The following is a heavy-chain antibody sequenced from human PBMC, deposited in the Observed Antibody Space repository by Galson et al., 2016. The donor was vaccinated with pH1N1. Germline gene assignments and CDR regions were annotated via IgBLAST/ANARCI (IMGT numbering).Heavy chain of an antibody. V-gene: IGHV3-9*01. CDR2: ISWNSGII. Sequence: SLRLSCAASGFTFDDYAMNWVRQAPGKGLEWVSGISWNSGIIGYADSVKGRFTISRDNAKNSLYLQMNSLRAEDTAVYYCARSIAAAGSYWGQGTLVTVSS. CDR3: ARSIAAAGSY. D-gene: IGHD6-13*01. CDR1: GFTFDDYA. J-gene: IGHJ4*02.